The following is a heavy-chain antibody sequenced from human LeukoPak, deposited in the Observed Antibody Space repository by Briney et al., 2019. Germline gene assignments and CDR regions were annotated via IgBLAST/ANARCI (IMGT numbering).Heavy chain of an antibody. CDR1: GGTFSSYA. J-gene: IGHJ4*02. CDR2: IIPILGIA. V-gene: IGHV1-69*04. CDR3: AKTSGIVGAARLDY. D-gene: IGHD1-26*01. Sequence: SVKVSCKASGGTFSSYAISWVRQAPGQGLEWMGRIIPILGIANYAQKFQGRVTITADKSTSTAYMELSSLRSEDAAVYYCAKTSGIVGAARLDYWGQGTLVTVSS.